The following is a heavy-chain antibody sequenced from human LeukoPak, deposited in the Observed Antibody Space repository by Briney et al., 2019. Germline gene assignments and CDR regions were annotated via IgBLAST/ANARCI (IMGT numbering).Heavy chain of an antibody. D-gene: IGHD6-13*01. CDR1: GITFSSYW. V-gene: IGHV3-7*01. CDR2: IKEDGSEK. CDR3: AREFREGAAAGHFDY. Sequence: GGSLRLSCAASGITFSSYWTSWVRQAPGKGLEWVANIKEDGSEKYYVDSVKGRFTISRDNAKNSLYLQMNSLRAEDTAVYYCAREFREGAAAGHFDYWGQGTLVTVSS. J-gene: IGHJ4*02.